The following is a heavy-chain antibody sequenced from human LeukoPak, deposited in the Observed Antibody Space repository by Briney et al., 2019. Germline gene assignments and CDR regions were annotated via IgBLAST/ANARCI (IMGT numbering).Heavy chain of an antibody. CDR2: ISSSSSYI. Sequence: PGGSLRLSCAASGFTFSSYSMNWVRQAPGKGLEWVSSISSSSSYIYYADSVKGRFTISRDNAKNSLYLQMNSLRAEDTAVYYCARAGEQQLVRVYFQHWGQGTLVTVSS. D-gene: IGHD6-13*01. V-gene: IGHV3-21*01. CDR1: GFTFSSYS. J-gene: IGHJ1*01. CDR3: ARAGEQQLVRVYFQH.